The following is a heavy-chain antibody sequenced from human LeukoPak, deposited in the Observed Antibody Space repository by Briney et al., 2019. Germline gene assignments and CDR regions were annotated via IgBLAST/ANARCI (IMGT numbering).Heavy chain of an antibody. CDR2: INPNSGGT. CDR3: AREIAAAEIDAFGI. Sequence: GASVKVSCKASGYTFTGYYMHWVRQAPGQGLEWMGWINPNSGGTNYAQKFQGRVTMTRDTSISTAYMELSRLRSDDTAVYYCAREIAAAEIDAFGIWGQGTMVTVSS. D-gene: IGHD6-13*01. CDR1: GYTFTGYY. V-gene: IGHV1-2*02. J-gene: IGHJ3*02.